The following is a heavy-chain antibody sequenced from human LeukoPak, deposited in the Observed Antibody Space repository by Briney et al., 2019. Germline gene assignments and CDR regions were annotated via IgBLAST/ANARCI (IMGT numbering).Heavy chain of an antibody. J-gene: IGHJ6*02. CDR3: ARDENGMDV. Sequence: SETLSLTCTVSGGSISSSSYYWGWIRQPPGKGLEWIGSIYYSGSTYYNPSLRSRVTISVDTSKNQFSLKLSSVTAADTAVYYCARDENGMDVWGQGTTVTVSS. CDR1: GGSISSSSYY. V-gene: IGHV4-39*02. CDR2: IYYSGST.